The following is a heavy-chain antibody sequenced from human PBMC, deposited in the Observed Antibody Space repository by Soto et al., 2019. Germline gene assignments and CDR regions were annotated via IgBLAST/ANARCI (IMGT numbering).Heavy chain of an antibody. CDR1: GFTFSSYG. D-gene: IGHD3-16*01. CDR2: ISYDGSDK. CDR3: AKTAGYDYVWGSSGLDP. Sequence: PGGSLRLSCAGSGFTFSSYGMHWVRQAPGKGLEWVAVISYDGSDKYYGDSVKGRLTISRDDSKNTLYLQMNSLRVEDTAIYYCAKTAGYDYVWGSSGLDPWGQGTLVTVS. J-gene: IGHJ5*02. V-gene: IGHV3-30*18.